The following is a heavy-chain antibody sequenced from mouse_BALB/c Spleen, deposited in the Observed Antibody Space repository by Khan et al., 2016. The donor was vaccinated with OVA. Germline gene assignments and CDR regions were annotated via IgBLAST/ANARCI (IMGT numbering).Heavy chain of an antibody. CDR1: GYTFTSYT. J-gene: IGHJ3*01. CDR2: INPSNGYT. V-gene: IGHV1-4*01. CDR3: VRDGAYHRNDGWFAY. Sequence: QVQLQQSGAELARPGASVKMSCKASGYTFTSYTIHWIKKRPGQGLEWIGYINPSNGYTTYNQKFKDKATLHTDKSSTTAYPQLSSLTSDDSAVYNCVRDGAYHRNDGWFAYWGQGTLVTVSA. D-gene: IGHD2-14*01.